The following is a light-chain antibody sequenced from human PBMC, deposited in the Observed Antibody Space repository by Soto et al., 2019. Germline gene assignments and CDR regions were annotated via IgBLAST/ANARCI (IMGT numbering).Light chain of an antibody. CDR2: EVS. Sequence: QSALTQPASVSGSPGQSITISCTGTSSDVGGYNYVSWYQQHPGKAPKLMIYEVSNRPSGVSNRFSGSKSGNTASLTISGLQAEDEADYYCSSYTRSSNYVFGTATKVTVX. CDR3: SSYTRSSNYV. J-gene: IGLJ1*01. CDR1: SSDVGGYNY. V-gene: IGLV2-14*01.